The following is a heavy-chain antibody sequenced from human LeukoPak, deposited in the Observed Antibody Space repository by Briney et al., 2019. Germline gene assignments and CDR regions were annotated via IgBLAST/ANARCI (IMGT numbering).Heavy chain of an antibody. D-gene: IGHD6-6*01. J-gene: IGHJ5*02. CDR1: GYNFTGYH. CDR3: ARKGAEYSRSPLLNAWSDP. CDR2: IHPGTGDT. V-gene: IGHV1-2*02. Sequence: GASVKVSCKTSGYNFTGYHIHWVRQAPGQGLEWMGWIHPGTGDTRYTRKFQGRVTMTRDTSINTAYLELSGLKSNDTAVYYCARKGAEYSRSPLLNAWSDPWGQGTLITVSS.